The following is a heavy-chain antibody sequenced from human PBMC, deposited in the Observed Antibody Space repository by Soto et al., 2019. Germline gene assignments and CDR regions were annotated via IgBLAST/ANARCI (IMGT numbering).Heavy chain of an antibody. Sequence: PGGSLRLSCAASGFTFSSYAMSWVRQAPGKGLEWVSVISGSGGSTNYADSVKGRFTISRDNSKNTLYLQMNSLRAEDTAVYYCAKRSNSYLDWSKAAFDYWGQGTLVTVSS. V-gene: IGHV3-23*01. D-gene: IGHD3-9*01. CDR1: GFTFSSYA. CDR3: AKRSNSYLDWSKAAFDY. J-gene: IGHJ4*02. CDR2: ISGSGGST.